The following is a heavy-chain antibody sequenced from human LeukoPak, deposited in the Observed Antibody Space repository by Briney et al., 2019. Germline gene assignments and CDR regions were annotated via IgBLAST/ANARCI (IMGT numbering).Heavy chain of an antibody. J-gene: IGHJ3*02. D-gene: IGHD3-3*01. CDR3: ASGLRFLEWLGAFDI. Sequence: GGSLRLSCAASGFTFSDYYMSWIRQAPGKGLEWVSYISSSGSTIYYADSVKGRSTISRDNAKNSLYLRMNSLRAEDTAVYYCASGLRFLEWLGAFDIWGQGTMVTVSS. CDR1: GFTFSDYY. V-gene: IGHV3-11*04. CDR2: ISSSGSTI.